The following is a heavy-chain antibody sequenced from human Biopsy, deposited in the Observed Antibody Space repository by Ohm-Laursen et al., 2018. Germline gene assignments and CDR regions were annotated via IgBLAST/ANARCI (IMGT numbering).Heavy chain of an antibody. J-gene: IGHJ3*01. CDR2: IYYSGST. CDR3: ARLFRMDDYWNDDPPDGFDV. D-gene: IGHD3-3*01. Sequence: SETLSLTCTVSGASITSYYWSWIRQPPGKGLEWIGYIYYSGSTKYNPSLKSRVSVSVDTSKNQFSLRLSSVTAADTAVFFCARLFRMDDYWNDDPPDGFDVWGQGTMVTVSS. CDR1: GASITSYY. V-gene: IGHV4-59*01.